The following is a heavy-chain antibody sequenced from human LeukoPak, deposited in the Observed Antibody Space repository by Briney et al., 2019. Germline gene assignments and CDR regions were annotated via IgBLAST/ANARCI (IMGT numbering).Heavy chain of an antibody. J-gene: IGHJ4*02. V-gene: IGHV4-38-2*02. CDR1: GYSISSGYY. CDR3: ARDPATPTRRPKYYFDY. D-gene: IGHD1-1*01. CDR2: IYYSGST. Sequence: PSETLSLTCTVSGYSISSGYYWGWIRQPPGKGLEWIGSIYYSGSTYYNPSLKSRVTISVDTSKNQFSLKLSSVTAADTAVYYCARDPATPTRRPKYYFDYWGQGTLVTVSS.